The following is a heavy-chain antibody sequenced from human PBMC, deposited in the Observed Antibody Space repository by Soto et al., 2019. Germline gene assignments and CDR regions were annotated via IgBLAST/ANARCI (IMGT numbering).Heavy chain of an antibody. CDR3: AKNQPSWATRAAFDY. J-gene: IGHJ4*02. V-gene: IGHV3-23*01. CDR2: ISGGSGDST. D-gene: IGHD2-2*01. Sequence: GGSLRLSCAASGFTFSNYAMNWVRQAPGKGLEWVSGISGGSGDSTFYADSAKGRFTISRDNSKNTLHLQMNSLRTEDTAVYYCAKNQPSWATRAAFDYWGEGALVTV. CDR1: GFTFSNYA.